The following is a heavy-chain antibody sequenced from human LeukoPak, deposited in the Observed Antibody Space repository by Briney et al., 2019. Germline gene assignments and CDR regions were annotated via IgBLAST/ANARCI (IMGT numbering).Heavy chain of an antibody. V-gene: IGHV3-66*04. D-gene: IGHD3-9*01. CDR1: GITVSTNY. J-gene: IGHJ4*02. CDR2: IYSGGAT. CDR3: ARLHYDVLTGPFDY. Sequence: GGSLRLSRAASGITVSTNYMSWVRQAPGKGLEWVSIIYSGGATFYADSVKGRFTISRENSKNTLWLQMNRLRAEDTAVYYCARLHYDVLTGPFDYWGQGTLVTVSS.